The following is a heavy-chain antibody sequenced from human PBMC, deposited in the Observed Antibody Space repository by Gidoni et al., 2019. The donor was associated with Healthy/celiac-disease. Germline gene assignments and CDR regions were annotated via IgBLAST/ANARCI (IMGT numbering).Heavy chain of an antibody. CDR1: GFTFSSYW. CDR2: IKQDGSEK. V-gene: IGHV3-7*04. D-gene: IGHD6-19*01. CDR3: ARAGSGWYSHAFDI. Sequence: EVQLVESGGGLVQPGGSLRLSCPASGFTFSSYWMSWVRQAPGKGLEGVANIKQDGSEKYYVDSVKGRFTISRDNAKNSLYLQMNSLRAEDTAVYYCARAGSGWYSHAFDIWGQGTMVTVSS. J-gene: IGHJ3*02.